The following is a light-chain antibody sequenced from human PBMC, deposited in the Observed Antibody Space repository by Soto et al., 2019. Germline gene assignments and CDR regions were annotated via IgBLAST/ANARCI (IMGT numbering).Light chain of an antibody. CDR1: SSDVGSYNR. CDR3: SSYTSSSTFEGVV. CDR2: EVS. V-gene: IGLV2-18*02. J-gene: IGLJ2*01. Sequence: QSALTQPPSVSGSPGQSVTISCTGTSSDVGSYNRVSWYQQPPGTAPKLMIYEVSNRPSGVPDRFSGSKSSNTASLTISGLQAEDEADYYCSSYTSSSTFEGVVFGGGTKLTVL.